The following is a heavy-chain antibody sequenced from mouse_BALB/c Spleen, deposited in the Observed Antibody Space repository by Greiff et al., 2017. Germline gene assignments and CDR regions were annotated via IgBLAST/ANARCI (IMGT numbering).Heavy chain of an antibody. J-gene: IGHJ3*01. Sequence: QVQLKQSGPGLVQPSQSLSITCTVSGFSLTSYGVHWVRQSPGKGLEWLGVIWSGGSTDYNAAFISRLSISKDNSKSQVFFKMNSLQANDTAIYYCARNHRYDWFAYWGQGTLVTVSA. CDR2: IWSGGST. CDR3: ARNHRYDWFAY. V-gene: IGHV2-2*02. CDR1: GFSLTSYG. D-gene: IGHD2-14*01.